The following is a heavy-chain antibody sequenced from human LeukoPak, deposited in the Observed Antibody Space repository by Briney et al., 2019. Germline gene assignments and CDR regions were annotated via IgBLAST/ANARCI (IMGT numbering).Heavy chain of an antibody. V-gene: IGHV4-30-4*08. D-gene: IGHD3-10*01. CDR1: GGSISSGDYY. CDR3: AGGDYYYYYMDV. Sequence: SQTLSLTCTVSGGSISSGDYYWSWIRQPPGKVLEWIGYIYYSGSTYYNPSLKSRVTISVDTSKNQFSLKLSSVTAADTAVYYCAGGDYYYYYMDVWGKGTTVTVSS. J-gene: IGHJ6*03. CDR2: IYYSGST.